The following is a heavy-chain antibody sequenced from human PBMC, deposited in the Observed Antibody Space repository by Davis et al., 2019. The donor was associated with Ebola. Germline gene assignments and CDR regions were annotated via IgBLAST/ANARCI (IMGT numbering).Heavy chain of an antibody. CDR3: ARVPHDYGDYFDY. CDR1: GGSFSGYY. D-gene: IGHD4-17*01. J-gene: IGHJ4*02. CDR2: MSESGST. Sequence: MPSETLSLTCAVYGGSFSGYYWSWIRQPPRKGLKWIGYMSESGSTYYNPSLKSRVAISPDRSKNQFSLKLTSVTAADTAVYFCARVPHDYGDYFDYWGQGTLVIVSS. V-gene: IGHV4-34*01.